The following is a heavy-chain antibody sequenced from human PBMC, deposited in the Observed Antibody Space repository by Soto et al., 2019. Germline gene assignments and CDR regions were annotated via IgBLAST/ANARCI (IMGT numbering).Heavy chain of an antibody. D-gene: IGHD3-22*01. Sequence: QVQLVESGGGVVQPGRSLRLSCAASGFTFSSYGMHWVRQAPGKGLEWVAVIWYDGSNKYYADSVKGRFTISRDKSKNTLYLKMNSLRVEDTAVYYCARGEFDDSSGGFDYWGQGTLVTVSS. J-gene: IGHJ4*02. V-gene: IGHV3-33*01. CDR1: GFTFSSYG. CDR2: IWYDGSNK. CDR3: ARGEFDDSSGGFDY.